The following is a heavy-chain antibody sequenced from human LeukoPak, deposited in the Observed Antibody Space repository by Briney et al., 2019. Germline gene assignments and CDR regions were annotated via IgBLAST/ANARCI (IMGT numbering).Heavy chain of an antibody. CDR2: IYHSGST. CDR1: GGSISSSNW. V-gene: IGHV4-4*02. Sequence: SETLSLTCAVPGGSISSSNWWSWVRQPPGKGLEWIGEIYHSGSTNYNPSLKSRVTISVDKSKNQFSLKLSSVTAADTAVYYCARDPLGDSYTQGYWGQGTLVTVSS. CDR3: ARDPLGDSYTQGY. D-gene: IGHD5-18*01. J-gene: IGHJ4*02.